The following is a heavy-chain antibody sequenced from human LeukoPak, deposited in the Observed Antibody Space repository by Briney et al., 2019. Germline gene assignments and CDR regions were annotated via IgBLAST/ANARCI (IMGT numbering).Heavy chain of an antibody. V-gene: IGHV4-39*01. J-gene: IGHJ4*02. D-gene: IGHD6-13*01. CDR2: IYYSGST. CDR3: ARLSRRSTWYGYIDY. CDR1: GGSISSSTYS. Sequence: SQTLSLTCTVSGGSISSSTYSWGWICQPPGKGLEWIGSIYYSGSTYDKPSLKTRVTISVDTSKNQFSLQLSSVTAADTAMYYCARLSRRSTWYGYIDYWGQGTLVTVSS.